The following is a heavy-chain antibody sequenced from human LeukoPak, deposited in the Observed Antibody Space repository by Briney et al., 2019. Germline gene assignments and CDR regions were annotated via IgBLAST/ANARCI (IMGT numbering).Heavy chain of an antibody. J-gene: IGHJ6*02. V-gene: IGHV1-18*01. Sequence: ASVKVSCKASGYTFTSYGISWVRQAPGQGLEWMGWISAYNGNTNYAQKLQSRVTMTTDTSTSTSYMELRSLRSDDTAVYYCARRILCFGERKSYGMDVWGQGTTVTVSS. CDR2: ISAYNGNT. D-gene: IGHD3-10*01. CDR3: ARRILCFGERKSYGMDV. CDR1: GYTFTSYG.